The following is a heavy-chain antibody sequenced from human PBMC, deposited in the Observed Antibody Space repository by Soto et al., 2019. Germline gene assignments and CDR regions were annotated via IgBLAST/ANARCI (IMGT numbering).Heavy chain of an antibody. D-gene: IGHD3-10*01. CDR1: GGSIISSSYY. Sequence: ASETLSLTCTVSGGSIISSSYYWGWIRQPPGKGLEWIGSIYYSGSTYYNPSLKSRVTISVDTSKNQFSLKLSSVTAADTAVYYCARHDYGSGSPNWFDPWGQGTLVTVSS. CDR3: ARHDYGSGSPNWFDP. V-gene: IGHV4-39*01. CDR2: IYYSGST. J-gene: IGHJ5*02.